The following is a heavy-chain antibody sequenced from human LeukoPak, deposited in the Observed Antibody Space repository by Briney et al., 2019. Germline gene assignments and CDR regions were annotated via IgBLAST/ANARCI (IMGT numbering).Heavy chain of an antibody. V-gene: IGHV4-38-2*02. Sequence: SETLSLTCTVSGYSISSGYYWGWIRQPPGKGLEWIGSIYHSGSTYYTPSLKSRVTISVDTSKNQFSLKLSSVTAVDTAVYYCARDQDRYGGSLDYWGQGTLVTVSS. CDR3: ARDQDRYGGSLDY. J-gene: IGHJ4*02. CDR2: IYHSGST. D-gene: IGHD1-26*01. CDR1: GYSISSGYY.